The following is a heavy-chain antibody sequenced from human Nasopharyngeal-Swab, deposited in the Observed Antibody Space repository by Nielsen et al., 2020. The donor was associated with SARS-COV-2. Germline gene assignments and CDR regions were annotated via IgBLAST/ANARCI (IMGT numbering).Heavy chain of an antibody. D-gene: IGHD3-22*01. CDR1: GFTFRTNT. CDR2: MNAYGDT. Sequence: GESLKISCVASGFTFRTNTVSWVRQAPGKGLEWVSAMNAYGDTNYAESVKGRFTVSRDNSKNTLYLQMNSLRAEDTAVYYCAKAITDSGYYLPFDYWGQGALVTVSS. J-gene: IGHJ4*02. CDR3: AKAITDSGYYLPFDY. V-gene: IGHV3-23*01.